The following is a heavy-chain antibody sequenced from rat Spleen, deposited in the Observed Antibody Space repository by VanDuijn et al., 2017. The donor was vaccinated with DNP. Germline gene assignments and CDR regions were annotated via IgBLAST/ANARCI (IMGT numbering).Heavy chain of an antibody. J-gene: IGHJ2*01. V-gene: IGHV5-7*01. CDR3: IRWNSGHFDY. Sequence: EVQLVASGGGSVRPGRSLKLSCAASGFIFSDYNMAWVRQAPQKGLEWVATIGSDGYAPYYGDSVKGRFTISRDNAKSTLYLQMNSLRYEDMATYYCIRWNSGHFDYWGQGVMVTVSS. CDR1: GFIFSDYN. CDR2: IGSDGYAP. D-gene: IGHD4-3*01.